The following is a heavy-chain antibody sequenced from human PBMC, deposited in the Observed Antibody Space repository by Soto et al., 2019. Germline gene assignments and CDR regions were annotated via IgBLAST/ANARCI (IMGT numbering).Heavy chain of an antibody. D-gene: IGHD6-13*01. J-gene: IGHJ5*02. CDR2: IYYSGST. CDR3: ARDQLPTGYSSSAPSHNWFDP. CDR1: GGSISSGGYY. Sequence: TCTVSGGSISSGGYYWSWIRQHPGKGLEWIGYIYYSGSTYYNPSLKSRVTISVDTSKNQFSLKLSSVTAADTAVYYCARDQLPTGYSSSAPSHNWFDPWGQGTLVTVS. V-gene: IGHV4-31*03.